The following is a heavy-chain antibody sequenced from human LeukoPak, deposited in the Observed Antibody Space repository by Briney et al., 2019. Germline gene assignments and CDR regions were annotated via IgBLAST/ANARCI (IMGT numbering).Heavy chain of an antibody. V-gene: IGHV3-66*04. CDR3: AKPHEGGYYYGLNS. J-gene: IGHJ4*02. CDR2: IYSGGNT. Sequence: GGSLRLSCAASGFTVSNNYMSWVRQAPGKGLEWVSVIYSGGNTYYADSVKDRFTMSRDNPKNTLYLQMNSLRAEDTAVYYCAKPHEGGYYYGLNSWGKETLVTVSS. D-gene: IGHD3-10*01. CDR1: GFTVSNNY.